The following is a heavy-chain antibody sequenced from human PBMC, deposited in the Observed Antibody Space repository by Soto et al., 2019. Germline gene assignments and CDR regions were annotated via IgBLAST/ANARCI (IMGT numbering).Heavy chain of an antibody. CDR1: GFTFSSYA. D-gene: IGHD3-22*01. J-gene: IGHJ5*02. V-gene: IGHV3-30-3*01. Sequence: QVQLVESGGGVVQPGRSLRLSCAASGFTFSSYAMHWVRQAPGKGLEWVAVISYDGSNKYYADSVKGRFTISRDNSKNTLYLQMNSLRAEDTAVYYCARDRSEDDSSGYYENWFDPWGQGTLVTVSS. CDR2: ISYDGSNK. CDR3: ARDRSEDDSSGYYENWFDP.